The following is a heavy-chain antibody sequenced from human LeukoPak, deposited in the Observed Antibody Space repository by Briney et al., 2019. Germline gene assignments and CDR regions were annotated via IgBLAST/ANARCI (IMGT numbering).Heavy chain of an antibody. Sequence: GGSLSLLCAAWGFTFSSLAMIWLRQAPGKGLEWVSTVSGGGRNTYYADSVKGRFTISRDNSKNTLFLQMSSLRADDTAVYYCANDDGSGSYSDNWGQGALVTVSS. CDR1: GFTFSSLA. CDR3: ANDDGSGSYSDN. J-gene: IGHJ4*02. CDR2: VSGGGRNT. V-gene: IGHV3-23*01. D-gene: IGHD3-10*01.